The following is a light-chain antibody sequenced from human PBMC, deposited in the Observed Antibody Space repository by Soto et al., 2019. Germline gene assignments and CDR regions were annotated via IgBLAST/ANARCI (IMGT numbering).Light chain of an antibody. Sequence: QLVLTQPPSVSEAPRQRVTISCSGSSSNIGNNAVNWYQQLPGKAPKLLIYYDDLLPSGVSDRFSGSKSGTSASLAISGRQYEDEADYYCAAWDDSLNGRVFGGGTQLTVL. J-gene: IGLJ2*01. CDR3: AAWDDSLNGRV. CDR2: YDD. V-gene: IGLV1-36*01. CDR1: SSNIGNNA.